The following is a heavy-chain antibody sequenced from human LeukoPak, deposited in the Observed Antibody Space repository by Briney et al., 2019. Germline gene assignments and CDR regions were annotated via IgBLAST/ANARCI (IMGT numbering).Heavy chain of an antibody. CDR1: GGTFSSYA. V-gene: IGHV1-69*13. J-gene: IGHJ5*02. Sequence: VASVKVSCKASGGTFSSYAISWVRQAPGQGLEWMGGIIPIFGTANYAQKFQGRVTITADESTSTAYMELSRLRSDDTAVYYCARDKGASGSTTNWFDPWGRGTLVTVSS. CDR2: IIPIFGTA. CDR3: ARDKGASGSTTNWFDP. D-gene: IGHD2-2*01.